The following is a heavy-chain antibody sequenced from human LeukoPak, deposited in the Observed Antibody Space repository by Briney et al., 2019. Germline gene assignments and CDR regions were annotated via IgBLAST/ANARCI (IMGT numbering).Heavy chain of an antibody. J-gene: IGHJ3*02. Sequence: GGSLRLSCAASGFTFSSYGMHGVRQAPGKGLEWVAFIRYDGSNKYYADSVKGRFTISRDNSKNTLYLQMNSLRAEDTALYYCAKDEGQQWLVRGAFDIWGQGTMVTVSS. D-gene: IGHD6-19*01. CDR1: GFTFSSYG. CDR3: AKDEGQQWLVRGAFDI. V-gene: IGHV3-30*02. CDR2: IRYDGSNK.